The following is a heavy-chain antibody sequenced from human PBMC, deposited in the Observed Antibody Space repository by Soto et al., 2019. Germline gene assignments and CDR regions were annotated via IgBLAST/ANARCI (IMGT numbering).Heavy chain of an antibody. CDR1: GFASRGNN. D-gene: IGHD2-15*01. V-gene: IGHV3-21*01. J-gene: IGHJ4*02. Sequence: EVQLVESGGGLVNPGGSLTLSCAASGFASRGNNMNWVRQAPGKGLEGVASISSGSSNINYADSVKGRFTISRDNAKNSLFLQMDSLRAEDSAVYYCASATVVAATFDFWAQGTLVTVSS. CDR3: ASATVVAATFDF. CDR2: ISSGSSNI.